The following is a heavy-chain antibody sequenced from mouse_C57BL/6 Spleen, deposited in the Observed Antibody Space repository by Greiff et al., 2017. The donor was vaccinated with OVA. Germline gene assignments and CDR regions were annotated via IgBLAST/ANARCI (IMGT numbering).Heavy chain of an antibody. CDR1: GFSLTSYG. CDR2: IWGDGST. CDR3: ANSIQLRLRGYYAMDY. J-gene: IGHJ4*01. V-gene: IGHV2-3*01. D-gene: IGHD3-2*02. Sequence: VKLMESGPGLVAPSQSLSITCTVSGFSLTSYGVSWVRQPPGKGLEWLGVIWGDGSTNYHSALISRLSISKDNSKSQVFLKLNSLQTDDTATYYCANSIQLRLRGYYAMDYWGQGTSVTVSS.